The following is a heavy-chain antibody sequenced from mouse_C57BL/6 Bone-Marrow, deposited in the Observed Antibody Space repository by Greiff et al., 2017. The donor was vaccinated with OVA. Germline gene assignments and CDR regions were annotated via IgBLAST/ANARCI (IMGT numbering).Heavy chain of an antibody. CDR1: GYTFTSYW. CDR3: AIPPNWVYWYFDV. CDR2: FHPSDSDT. J-gene: IGHJ1*03. D-gene: IGHD4-1*02. Sequence: VQLQQPGAELVKPGASVKVSCKASGYTFTSYWMHWVKQRPGQGLEWIGRFHPSDSDTNYNQKFKGKATLTVDKSSSTAYMQLSSLTSEDSAVYYCAIPPNWVYWYFDVWGTGTTVTVSS. V-gene: IGHV1-74*01.